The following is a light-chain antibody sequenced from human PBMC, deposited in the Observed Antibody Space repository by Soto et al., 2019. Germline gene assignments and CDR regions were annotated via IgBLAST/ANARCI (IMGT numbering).Light chain of an antibody. V-gene: IGKV3-20*01. CDR1: QTVSSSY. J-gene: IGKJ1*01. Sequence: EIVLTQSRGTLSLSPGERATLSCRASQTVSSSYFAWYQQKPGQAPRLLIYGASTRATGIPDRFSGSGSGTDFTLTISRLEPEDFAVYYCQQYGSPWTFGQGTKVDIK. CDR3: QQYGSPWT. CDR2: GAS.